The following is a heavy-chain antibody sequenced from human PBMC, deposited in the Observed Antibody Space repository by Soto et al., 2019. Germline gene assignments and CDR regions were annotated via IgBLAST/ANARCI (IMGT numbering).Heavy chain of an antibody. CDR2: IWYDGSNK. J-gene: IGHJ6*02. CDR3: ARDFVVVVAATPGIMDV. V-gene: IGHV3-33*01. Sequence: GGSLRLSCAASGFTFSSYGMHWVRQAPGKGLEWVAVIWYDGSNKYYADSVKGRFTISRDNSKNTLYLQMNSLRAEDTAVYYCARDFVVVVAATPGIMDVWGQGTTVTVSS. D-gene: IGHD2-15*01. CDR1: GFTFSSYG.